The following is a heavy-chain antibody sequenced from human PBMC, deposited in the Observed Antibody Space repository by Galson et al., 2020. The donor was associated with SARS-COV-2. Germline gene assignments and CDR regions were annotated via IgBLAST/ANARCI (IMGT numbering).Heavy chain of an antibody. CDR2: ISYDGSNK. Sequence: GGSLRLSCAASGFTFSSYSMHWVRQAPGKGLEWVAVISYDGSNKYYADSVKGRFTISRDNSKNTLYLQMNSLRAEDTAVYYCAREVVPAATDGSWCEACGQGTLVTVGS. CDR1: GFTFSSYS. V-gene: IGHV3-30*01. J-gene: IGHJ5*02. D-gene: IGHD2-2*01. CDR3: AREVVPAATDGSWCEA.